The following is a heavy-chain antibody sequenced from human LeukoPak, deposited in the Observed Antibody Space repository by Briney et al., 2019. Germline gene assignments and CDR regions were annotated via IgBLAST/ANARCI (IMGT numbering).Heavy chain of an antibody. CDR3: ARTYCSSTSCYTYYGMDV. CDR2: IYYSGST. V-gene: IGHV4-31*03. D-gene: IGHD2-2*02. Sequence: SETLSLTCTVSGGSISSGGYYWSWIRQHPGKGLEWIGYIYYSGSTYYNPSLKSRVTIPVDTSKNQFSLKLSSVTAADTAVYYCARTYCSSTSCYTYYGMDVWGQGTTVTVSS. CDR1: GGSISSGGYY. J-gene: IGHJ6*02.